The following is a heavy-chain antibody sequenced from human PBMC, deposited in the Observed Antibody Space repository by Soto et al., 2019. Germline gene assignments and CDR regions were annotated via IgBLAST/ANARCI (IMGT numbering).Heavy chain of an antibody. Sequence: QVQLVQSGAEVKKPGASVKVSCKASGYTFTSYDINWVRQATGQGLEWMGWMNPNSGNTGYAQKFQGRVTMTRNTSISTAYMELSSLRSEDTAVYYCARGGSKWLALGGWFDPWGQGTLVTVSS. CDR2: MNPNSGNT. J-gene: IGHJ5*02. CDR3: ARGGSKWLALGGWFDP. D-gene: IGHD6-19*01. CDR1: GYTFTSYD. V-gene: IGHV1-8*01.